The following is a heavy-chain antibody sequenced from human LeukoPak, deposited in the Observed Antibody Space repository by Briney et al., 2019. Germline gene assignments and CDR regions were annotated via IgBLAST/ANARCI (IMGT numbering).Heavy chain of an antibody. CDR3: ARGLYGDYFLFDF. D-gene: IGHD4-17*01. Sequence: SETLSLICAVYGGSFSGYFWTWIRQPPGKGLEWIGEINHSGSTNYNPSLKSRVTISADTSKNQFSLKLSSVTAADTAVYYCARGLYGDYFLFDFWGQGTLVTVSS. CDR1: GGSFSGYF. V-gene: IGHV4-34*01. J-gene: IGHJ4*02. CDR2: INHSGST.